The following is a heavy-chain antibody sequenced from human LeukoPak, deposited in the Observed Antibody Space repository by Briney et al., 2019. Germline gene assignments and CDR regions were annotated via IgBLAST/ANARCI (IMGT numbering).Heavy chain of an antibody. D-gene: IGHD6-13*01. J-gene: IGHJ4*02. CDR3: ATHTFYIAAAELPDY. V-gene: IGHV1-24*01. Sequence: GASVKGSCKVSGYALTELSMHWVRQAPGKGLEWMGGFDPEDGETIYAQKFQGRVTMTEDTSTDTAYMELSSLRSEDTAVYYCATHTFYIAAAELPDYWGQGTLVTVSS. CDR2: FDPEDGET. CDR1: GYALTELS.